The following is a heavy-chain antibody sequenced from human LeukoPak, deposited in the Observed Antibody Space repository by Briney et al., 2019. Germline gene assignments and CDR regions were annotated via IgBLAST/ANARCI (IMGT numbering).Heavy chain of an antibody. D-gene: IGHD6-13*01. V-gene: IGHV1-18*01. Sequence: GASVKVSCKASGYDFRGYSISWVRQAPGQGLEWMGWFSVYTEKTQYAQNLQGRVTMTTDPSTSTAYMELRSLTSDDTAVYYCARVRQQVANYYYYMDVWGTGTTVTVSS. CDR1: GYDFRGYS. CDR2: FSVYTEKT. CDR3: ARVRQQVANYYYYMDV. J-gene: IGHJ6*03.